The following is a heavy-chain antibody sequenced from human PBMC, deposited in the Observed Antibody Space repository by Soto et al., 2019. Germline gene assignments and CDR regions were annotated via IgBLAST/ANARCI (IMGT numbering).Heavy chain of an antibody. CDR3: ATYSSSWYVVY. V-gene: IGHV4-39*01. CDR2: IYYSGST. Sequence: PSEILSLTCTVSGGSISSSSYYWGWIRQPPGKGLEWIGSIYYSGSTYYNPSLKSRVTISVDTSKNQFSLKLSSVTAADTAVYYCATYSSSWYVVYWGQGTLVTVS. D-gene: IGHD6-13*01. J-gene: IGHJ4*02. CDR1: GGSISSSSYY.